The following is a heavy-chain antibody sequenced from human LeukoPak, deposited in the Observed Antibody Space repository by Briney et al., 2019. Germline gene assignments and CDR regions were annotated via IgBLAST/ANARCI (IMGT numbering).Heavy chain of an antibody. CDR3: TRDLLYGDYGGYYYYGMDV. V-gene: IGHV3-49*04. CDR2: IRSKAYGGTT. CDR1: GFTFGDYA. J-gene: IGHJ6*02. D-gene: IGHD4-17*01. Sequence: PGGSLRLSCTASGFTFGDYAMSWVRQAPGKGLEWGGFIRSKAYGGTTEYAASVKGRFTISRDDSKSIAYLQMNSLKTEDTAVYYCTRDLLYGDYGGYYYYGMDVWGQGTTVTVSS.